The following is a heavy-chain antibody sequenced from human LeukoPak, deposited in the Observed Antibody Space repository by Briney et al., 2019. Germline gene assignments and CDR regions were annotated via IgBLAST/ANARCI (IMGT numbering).Heavy chain of an antibody. V-gene: IGHV4-4*02. Sequence: SETLSLTCAVSGGSISSSNWWSWVRQPPGKGLEWIGEIYHSGSTNYNPSLKSRVTISVDKSKNQFSLKLSSVTAADTAVYYCARDLTYSSSWYRGGAFDIWGQGTMVTVSS. CDR1: GGSISSSNW. J-gene: IGHJ3*02. CDR3: ARDLTYSSSWYRGGAFDI. CDR2: IYHSGST. D-gene: IGHD6-13*01.